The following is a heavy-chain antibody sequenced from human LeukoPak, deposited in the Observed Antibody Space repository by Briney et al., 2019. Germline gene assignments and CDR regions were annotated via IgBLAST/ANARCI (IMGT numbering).Heavy chain of an antibody. J-gene: IGHJ4*02. D-gene: IGHD3-22*01. CDR1: GFAVSSYY. V-gene: IGHV3-66*04. CDR3: ARHTFTLSRPLDS. CDR2: LYSGGSA. Sequence: GGSLRLSCAASGFAVSSYYMSWVRQAPGQGLDWVSILYSGGSAYYADSVKGRFSISRDTSKNTLSLQLNRLRVEDSAVYYCARHTFTLSRPLDSWGQGTLVTVS.